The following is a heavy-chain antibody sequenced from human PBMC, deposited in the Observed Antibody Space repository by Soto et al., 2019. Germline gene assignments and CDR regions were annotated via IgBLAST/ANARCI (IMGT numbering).Heavy chain of an antibody. CDR1: GGSISSGGYY. J-gene: IGHJ4*02. D-gene: IGHD4-17*01. V-gene: IGHV4-31*03. CDR3: ARDTTTVGLG. Sequence: SETLSLTCTVSGGSISSGGYYWSWIRQHPGKGLEWIGYIYYSGSTYYNPSLKSRVTISVDTSKNQFSLKLSSVTAADTAVYYCARDTTTVGLGWGQGTLDTVSS. CDR2: IYYSGST.